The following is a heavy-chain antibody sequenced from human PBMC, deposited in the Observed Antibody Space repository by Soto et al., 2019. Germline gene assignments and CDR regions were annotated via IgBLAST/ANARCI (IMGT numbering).Heavy chain of an antibody. CDR1: GFTFSAFE. J-gene: IGHJ4*02. CDR2: ISGVSYNI. V-gene: IGHV3-48*03. D-gene: IGHD6-19*01. CDR3: ARDDSRGWHYQGLSDS. Sequence: EVQLVESGGGLVQPAGSLRLSCAASGFTFSAFEMNWVRQAPGKGLERISYISGVSYNIYYADSVKGRFTVSRDNAKNTLYLHMTSLSAEDTGVYYCARDDSRGWHYQGLSDSWGQGILVTVSS.